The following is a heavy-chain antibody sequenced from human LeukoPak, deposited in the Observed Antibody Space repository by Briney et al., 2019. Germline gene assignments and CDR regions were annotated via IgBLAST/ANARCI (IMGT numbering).Heavy chain of an antibody. CDR3: ARLRVVPAAKVYYFDY. V-gene: IGHV5-51*01. CDR2: IYPGDSDT. J-gene: IGHJ4*02. D-gene: IGHD2-2*01. Sequence: GESLKISYKGSGYSFTSYWIGWVRQMPGKGLEWMGIIYPGDSDTRYSPSFQGQVTISADKSISTAYLQWSSLKASDTAMYYCARLRVVPAAKVYYFDYWGQGTLVTVSS. CDR1: GYSFTSYW.